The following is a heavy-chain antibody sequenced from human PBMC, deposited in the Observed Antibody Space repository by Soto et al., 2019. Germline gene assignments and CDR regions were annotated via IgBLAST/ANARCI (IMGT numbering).Heavy chain of an antibody. CDR2: ISGNGGST. CDR1: EFTFSNYA. Sequence: GGSLRLSCAASEFTFSNYAMSWVRQAPGKGLEWVSAISGNGGSTYYADSVKGRFTISRDNSKNTLYLQMNSLRAEDTAVYYCAKDRIAARLYYGMDVWGQGTTVTVSS. V-gene: IGHV3-23*01. J-gene: IGHJ6*02. D-gene: IGHD6-6*01. CDR3: AKDRIAARLYYGMDV.